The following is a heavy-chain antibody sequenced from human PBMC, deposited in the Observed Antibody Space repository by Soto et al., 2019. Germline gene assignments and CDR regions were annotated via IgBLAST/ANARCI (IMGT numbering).Heavy chain of an antibody. CDR2: IGNTGNT. J-gene: IGHJ2*01. CDR1: GVTFSTYA. CDR3: TKANSAGVLRYFDL. V-gene: IGHV3-23*01. Sequence: EVQLLESGGGLVQPGGSLRLSCAASGVTFSTYAMSWVRQAPGKGLEWVSTIGNTGNTYYADSVKGRFTISRDSSKNTLYVQMNSLSAEDTAIYYCTKANSAGVLRYFDLWGRGTLVSVSS. D-gene: IGHD2-15*01.